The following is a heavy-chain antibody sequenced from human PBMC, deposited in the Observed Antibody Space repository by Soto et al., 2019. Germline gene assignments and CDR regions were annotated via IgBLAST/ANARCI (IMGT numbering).Heavy chain of an antibody. D-gene: IGHD4-17*01. CDR1: GGSISSDHYH. Sequence: QVQLQESGPGLVRPSQNLSLTCTVSGGSISSDHYHWTWIRQTPGKGMEWLGYIHYSGSVYYNPSLQCRVTMSVDTSKNLFSLKLRSVTAADSAVYFCVREDDGGDRDYYGLDVWGQGTTVTVSS. CDR3: VREDDGGDRDYYGLDV. J-gene: IGHJ6*02. CDR2: IHYSGSV. V-gene: IGHV4-30-4*01.